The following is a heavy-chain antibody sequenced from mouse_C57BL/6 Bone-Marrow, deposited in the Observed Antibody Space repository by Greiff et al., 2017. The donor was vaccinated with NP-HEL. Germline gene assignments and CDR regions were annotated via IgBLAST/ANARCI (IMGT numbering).Heavy chain of an antibody. CDR3: ARGGYYGSSWYFDV. V-gene: IGHV1-22*01. CDR1: GYTFTDYN. J-gene: IGHJ1*03. D-gene: IGHD1-1*01. Sequence: EVKLQESGAELAKPGASVKLSCKASGYTFTDYNMHWVKQSHGKSLEWIGYINPNNGGTSYNQKFKGKATLTVSKSSSTAYMELRSLTSEDSAVYYCARGGYYGSSWYFDVWGTGTTVTVSS. CDR2: INPNNGGT.